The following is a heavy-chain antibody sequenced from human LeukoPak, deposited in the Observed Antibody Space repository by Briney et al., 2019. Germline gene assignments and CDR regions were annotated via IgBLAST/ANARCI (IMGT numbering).Heavy chain of an antibody. CDR1: GFIFNNYA. D-gene: IGHD2-2*02. CDR3: AKSRSSSVSCYNY. CDR2: ISGSGDST. V-gene: IGHV3-23*01. Sequence: QTGGSLRLSCAASGFIFNNYAMNWVRQAPGKGLEWVSGISGSGDSTFYADSVKGRFTISRGNSKNTLDLQMNSLRAEDTAVYYCAKSRSSSVSCYNYWGQGTLVTVSS. J-gene: IGHJ4*02.